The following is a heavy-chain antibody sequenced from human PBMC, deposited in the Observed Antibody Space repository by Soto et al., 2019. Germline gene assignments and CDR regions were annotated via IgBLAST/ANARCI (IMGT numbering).Heavy chain of an antibody. J-gene: IGHJ4*02. V-gene: IGHV3-33*01. D-gene: IGHD6-25*01. CDR2: IWYDGSNK. Sequence: QVQLVESGGGVVQPGRSLRLSCAASGFTFSSYGMHWVRQAPGKGLEWVAVIWYDGSNKYYADSVKGRFTISRENSKNTLYLQMNSLRAEDTAVYYCARDEAAGAFDYWGQGTLVTVSS. CDR1: GFTFSSYG. CDR3: ARDEAAGAFDY.